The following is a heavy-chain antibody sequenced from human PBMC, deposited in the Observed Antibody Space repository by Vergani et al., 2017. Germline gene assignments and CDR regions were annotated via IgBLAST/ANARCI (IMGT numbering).Heavy chain of an antibody. V-gene: IGHV3-33*01. CDR2: IWYDGSNK. D-gene: IGHD3-22*01. CDR3: ARCDHSDNHPFDY. Sequence: QVQLVESGGGVVQPGRSLRLSCAASGFTFSSYGMHWVRQAPGKGLEWVAVIWYDGSNKYYADSVKGRFTISRDNSKNTLYLQMNSLRAEDTAAYYCARCDHSDNHPFDYWGQGTLVTVSS. CDR1: GFTFSSYG. J-gene: IGHJ4*02.